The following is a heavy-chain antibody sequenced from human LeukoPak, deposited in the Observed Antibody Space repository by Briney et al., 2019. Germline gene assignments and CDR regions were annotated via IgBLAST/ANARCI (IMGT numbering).Heavy chain of an antibody. D-gene: IGHD3-16*02. CDR3: ARLTFGGVIGFDY. V-gene: IGHV3-21*01. CDR1: GFTFSNYW. Sequence: GGSLRLSCAASGFTFSNYWMNWVRQAPGKGLEWVSSISSSGSHMYYADSVKGRFTISRDSAKNSLYLQMNSLRAEDTAVYYCARLTFGGVIGFDYWGQGTLVTVSS. CDR2: ISSSGSHM. J-gene: IGHJ4*02.